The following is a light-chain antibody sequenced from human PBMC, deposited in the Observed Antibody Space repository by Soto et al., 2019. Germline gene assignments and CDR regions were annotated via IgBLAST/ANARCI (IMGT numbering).Light chain of an antibody. Sequence: EIVLTRSPATLSLSPGERATLSCRASQSVGSCFAWYQQKPGQAPRLLIYDASNRATGIPARFSSSGSGTDFTLTISSLEPDDFAVYYCQQRGNWPVTFGQGTRVDIK. V-gene: IGKV3-11*01. CDR3: QQRGNWPVT. CDR2: DAS. J-gene: IGKJ1*01. CDR1: QSVGSC.